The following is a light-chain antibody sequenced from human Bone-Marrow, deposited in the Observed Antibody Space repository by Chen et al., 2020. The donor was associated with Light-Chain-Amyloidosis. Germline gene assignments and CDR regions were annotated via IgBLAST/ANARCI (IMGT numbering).Light chain of an antibody. CDR3: QVWDRSSDRPV. Sequence: SYVLTQPSSLSVAPGQTATIARGGNNIGSTSVHWYQQTTGQAPLLVVYDDSDRPSGIPERLSGSNSGNTATLTISRVEAGDEADYYCQVWDRSSDRPVFGGGTKLTVL. V-gene: IGLV3-21*02. J-gene: IGLJ3*02. CDR2: DDS. CDR1: NIGSTS.